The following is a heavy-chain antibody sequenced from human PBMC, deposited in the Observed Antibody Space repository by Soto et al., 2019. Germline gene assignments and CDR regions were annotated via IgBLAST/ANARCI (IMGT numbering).Heavy chain of an antibody. J-gene: IGHJ1*01. Sequence: GGSLRLSCAASGFTFSTYWMQWVRQVPGEGLVWVSSISENGGITTYADSVKGRSTISRDNAKNTLYLQMNGLRVEDTAIYYCAREYYSSGTHWGQGTLVTVSS. CDR1: GFTFSTYW. V-gene: IGHV3-74*01. D-gene: IGHD3-10*01. CDR3: AREYYSSGTH. CDR2: ISENGGIT.